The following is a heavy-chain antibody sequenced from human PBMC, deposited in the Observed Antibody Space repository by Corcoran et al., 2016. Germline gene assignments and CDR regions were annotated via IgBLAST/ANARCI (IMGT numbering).Heavy chain of an antibody. CDR2: INAGNGNT. D-gene: IGHD6-19*01. V-gene: IGHV1-3*01. J-gene: IGHJ4*02. Sequence: QVQLVQSGAEVKKPGASVKVSCKASGYTFTSYAMHWVRQARGQRLEWMGWINAGNGNTKYSQKFQGRVTITRDTSASTAYMELSSLRSEDTAVYYCARDWVAVAGAFDYWGQGTLVTVSS. CDR3: ARDWVAVAGAFDY. CDR1: GYTFTSYA.